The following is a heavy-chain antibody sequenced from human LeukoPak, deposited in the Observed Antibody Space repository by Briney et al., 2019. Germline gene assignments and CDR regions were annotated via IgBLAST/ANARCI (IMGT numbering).Heavy chain of an antibody. V-gene: IGHV3-23*01. CDR1: GFAFSNYG. J-gene: IGHJ4*02. CDR3: ARQAYYYDSSGYYSKNYYFDY. Sequence: PGGSLRLSCAASGFAFSNYGMSWVRQAPGKGLEWVSAITGSGGSTYYADSVKGRFTISRDNSKNTLYLQMNSLRAEDTAVYYCARQAYYYDSSGYYSKNYYFDYWGQGTLVTVSS. CDR2: ITGSGGST. D-gene: IGHD3-22*01.